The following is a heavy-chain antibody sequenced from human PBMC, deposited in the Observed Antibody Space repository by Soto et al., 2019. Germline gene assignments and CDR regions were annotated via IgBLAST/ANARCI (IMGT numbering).Heavy chain of an antibody. D-gene: IGHD2-8*01. CDR2: ISSSSSTI. Sequence: LRLYCGASGFTFSSYSMNCVRQAPGEWLEWVSYISSSSSTIYYADSLKGRFTISRDNAKNSLYLQMNSLRDEDTAVYYCARDDGCTNGVCMDYYYGMDVWGQGTTVTVSS. CDR1: GFTFSSYS. CDR3: ARDDGCTNGVCMDYYYGMDV. V-gene: IGHV3-48*02. J-gene: IGHJ6*02.